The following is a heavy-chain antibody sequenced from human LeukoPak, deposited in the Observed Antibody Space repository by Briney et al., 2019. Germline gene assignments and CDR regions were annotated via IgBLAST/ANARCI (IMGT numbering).Heavy chain of an antibody. CDR2: ISSDGSST. D-gene: IGHD6-19*01. Sequence: GGSLRLSCAASGFTFSSYWMHWVRQAPGKGLVWVSRISSDGSSTSYADSVKGRFTISRVNAKNTLYLQMNSPRAEDTAVYYCARDVSEVAGFAFDIWGQGTMVTVSS. V-gene: IGHV3-74*01. CDR3: ARDVSEVAGFAFDI. J-gene: IGHJ3*02. CDR1: GFTFSSYW.